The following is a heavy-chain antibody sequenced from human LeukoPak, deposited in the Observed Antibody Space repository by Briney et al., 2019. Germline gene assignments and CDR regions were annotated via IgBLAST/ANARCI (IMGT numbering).Heavy chain of an antibody. CDR1: GGTFSSDT. CDR2: IIPILGIA. J-gene: IGHJ4*02. D-gene: IGHD5-24*01. Sequence: SVKVSCKASGGTFSSDTISWVRQAPGQGLEWMGRIIPILGIANYAQKFQGRVTITADKSTSTAYMELSSLRSEDTAVYYCARDPGDGYNLDYWGQGTLVTVYS. CDR3: ARDPGDGYNLDY. V-gene: IGHV1-69*04.